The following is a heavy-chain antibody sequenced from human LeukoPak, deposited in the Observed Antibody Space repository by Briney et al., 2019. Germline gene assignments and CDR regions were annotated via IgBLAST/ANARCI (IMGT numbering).Heavy chain of an antibody. CDR1: GFSVSNYY. D-gene: IGHD2-21*02. CDR3: TRGQSYCGADCYSD. V-gene: IGHV3-66*01. CDR2: MYTGGGR. Sequence: PGGSLRLSCAASGFSVSNYYMSWVRQPPGKGLEWVSVMYTGGGRYYGDSVKGRFTISRDNSKNTVFLQMNSLRVEDTALYHCTRGQSYCGADCYSDWGQGTLVTVSS. J-gene: IGHJ4*02.